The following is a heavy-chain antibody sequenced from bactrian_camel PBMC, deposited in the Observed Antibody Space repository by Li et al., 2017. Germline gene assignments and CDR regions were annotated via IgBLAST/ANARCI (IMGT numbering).Heavy chain of an antibody. CDR1: GYTGVLHC. CDR3: AAGGADCTLDPRRYNA. CDR2: IHAGGTV. D-gene: IGHD1*01. V-gene: IGHV3S53*01. J-gene: IGHJ4*01. Sequence: QLVESGGGSVQAGGSLTLSCSSHGYTGVLHCMGWFRRGAGKDREEVATIHAGGTVHYADAVKGRFTISRHKSENAVTLQMNSLKPEDTGTYYCAAGGADCTLDPRRYNAWGQGTQVTVS.